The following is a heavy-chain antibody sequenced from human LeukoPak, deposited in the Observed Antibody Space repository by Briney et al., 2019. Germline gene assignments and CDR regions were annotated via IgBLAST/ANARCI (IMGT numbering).Heavy chain of an antibody. CDR3: ARRTGAVDY. Sequence: PGGSLRLSCAASGFTFSSYSMNWVRQAPGKGLEWVSAISGSGGSTYYADSVKGRFTISRDNSKNTLYLQMNSLRAEDTAVYYCARRTGAVDYWGQGTLVTVSS. V-gene: IGHV3-23*01. J-gene: IGHJ4*02. CDR2: ISGSGGST. CDR1: GFTFSSYS. D-gene: IGHD1-1*01.